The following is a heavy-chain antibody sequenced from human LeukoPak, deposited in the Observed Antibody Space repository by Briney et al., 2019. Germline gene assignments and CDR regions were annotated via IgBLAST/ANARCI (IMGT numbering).Heavy chain of an antibody. V-gene: IGHV3-74*01. CDR1: GFTFSSYW. Sequence: GGSLRLSCAASGFTFSSYWMHWVRQAPGKGLVWDSRINTDDSSTSYADSVEGRFTISRDNAKNTLYLQMNSLRAEDSAVYYCAFTKTTYYYYGMDVWGQGTTVTVSS. D-gene: IGHD2-8*01. J-gene: IGHJ6*02. CDR3: AFTKTTYYYYGMDV. CDR2: INTDDSST.